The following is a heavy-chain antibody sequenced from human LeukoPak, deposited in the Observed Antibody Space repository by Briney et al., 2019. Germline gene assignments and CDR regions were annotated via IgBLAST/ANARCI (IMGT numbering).Heavy chain of an antibody. CDR1: GFTFSNFG. Sequence: GGSLRLSCAASGFTFSNFGMSWVRQAPGKGLEWVSAITGSGAGTFYADSVKGRFTISRDNSKNILYLQMSSLRAEDTAVYYCAKSLYDTYGPLFDYWGQGSLVTVSS. D-gene: IGHD5-18*01. J-gene: IGHJ4*02. V-gene: IGHV3-23*01. CDR2: ITGSGAGT. CDR3: AKSLYDTYGPLFDY.